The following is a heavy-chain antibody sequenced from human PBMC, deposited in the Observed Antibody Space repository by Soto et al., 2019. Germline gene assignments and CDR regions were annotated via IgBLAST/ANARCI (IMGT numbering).Heavy chain of an antibody. Sequence: QVQLQQWGAGLLKPSETLSLTCAVYGGSFSGYYWSWIRQPPGKGLEWIGEINHSGSTNYNPSLKSRVPISVATSKNQFSLKLSSVTAADTAVYYCARVVSVKYRQNWFDPWGQGTLVTVSS. V-gene: IGHV4-34*01. CDR3: ARVVSVKYRQNWFDP. CDR1: GGSFSGYY. J-gene: IGHJ5*02. D-gene: IGHD6-6*01. CDR2: INHSGST.